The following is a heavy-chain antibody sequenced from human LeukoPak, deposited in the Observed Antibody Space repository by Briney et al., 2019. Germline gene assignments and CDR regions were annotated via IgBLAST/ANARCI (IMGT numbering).Heavy chain of an antibody. CDR3: ARDYSNYFGYHYYYMDV. CDR1: GYTFTSYD. CDR2: MNPNSGNT. D-gene: IGHD4-11*01. V-gene: IGHV1-8*03. Sequence: GASVKVSCKASGYTFTSYDINWVRQATGQGLEWMGWMNPNSGNTGYAQKFQGRVTITRNTSISTAYMELSSLRSEDTAVYYCARDYSNYFGYHYYYMDVWGKGTTVTVSS. J-gene: IGHJ6*03.